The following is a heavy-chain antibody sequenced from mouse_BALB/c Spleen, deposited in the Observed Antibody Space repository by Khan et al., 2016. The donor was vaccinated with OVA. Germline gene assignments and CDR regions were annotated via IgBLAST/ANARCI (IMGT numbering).Heavy chain of an antibody. CDR2: IYTDTGNT. J-gene: IGHJ2*01. CDR1: GYIFTSYC. D-gene: IGHD1-1*02. CDR3: ARVEALYYFDY. Sequence: QVQLKESGPELVRPGASVKLSCKTSGYIFTSYCIHWVKQRSGQGLEWIARIYTDTGNTYYSEQFNDQVSLTADNSSSTAYMQFSSLKSEDSAGYVCARVEALYYFDYWGQGTTVTVSS. V-gene: IGHV1-76*01.